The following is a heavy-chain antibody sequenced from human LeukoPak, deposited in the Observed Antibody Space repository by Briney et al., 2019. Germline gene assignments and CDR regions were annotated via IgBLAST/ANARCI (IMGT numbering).Heavy chain of an antibody. CDR2: ISSSGSTI. V-gene: IGHV3-48*03. J-gene: IGHJ6*04. Sequence: PGGSLRLSCAASGFTFSSYEMNWVRQAPGKRLEWVSYISSSGSTIYYADSVKGRFTISRDNAKNSLYLQMNSLRAEDTAVYYCARESQYGMDVWGKGTTVTVSS. CDR3: ARESQYGMDV. CDR1: GFTFSSYE.